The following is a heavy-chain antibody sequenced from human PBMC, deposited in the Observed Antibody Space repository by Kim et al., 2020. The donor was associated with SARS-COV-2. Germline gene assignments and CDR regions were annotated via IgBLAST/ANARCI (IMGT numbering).Heavy chain of an antibody. J-gene: IGHJ4*02. Sequence: GGSLRLSCAASGFTFSSYSMSWVRQAPGKGLEWVSVITGSGGNTYYADSVKGRFTISRDNSKNMLYLQMNSLRDEDTAIYYCAKEGWRTSPQWGQGTLVTVSS. CDR1: GFTFSSYS. V-gene: IGHV3-23*01. D-gene: IGHD2-15*01. CDR2: ITGSGGNT. CDR3: AKEGWRTSPQ.